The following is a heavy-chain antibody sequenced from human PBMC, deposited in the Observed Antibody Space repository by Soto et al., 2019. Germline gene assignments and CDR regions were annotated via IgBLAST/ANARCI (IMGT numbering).Heavy chain of an antibody. CDR2: ISYDGSNK. Sequence: QPGGSLRLSCAASGFTFSSYAMHWVRQAPGKGLEWVAVISYDGSNKYYADSVKGRFTISRDNSKNTLYLQMNSLRAEDTAVYYCARDLNDYGDYEGNYWGQGTLVTVSS. D-gene: IGHD4-17*01. V-gene: IGHV3-30-3*01. J-gene: IGHJ4*02. CDR1: GFTFSSYA. CDR3: ARDLNDYGDYEGNY.